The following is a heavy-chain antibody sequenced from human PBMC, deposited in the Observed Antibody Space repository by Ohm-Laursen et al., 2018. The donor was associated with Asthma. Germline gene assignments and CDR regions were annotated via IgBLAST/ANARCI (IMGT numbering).Heavy chain of an antibody. D-gene: IGHD1-26*01. CDR1: GYTFSRYS. CDR3: ARIGPEWELPGREYSVHH. J-gene: IGHJ1*01. CDR2: ISTASTFI. V-gene: IGHV3-21*01. Sequence: SLRLSCAASGYTFSRYSIHWVRQVPGKGLEWVASISTASTFIYYADSVWGRFTTSRDNANDLVYLQMHDLRAEDTALYYCARIGPEWELPGREYSVHHWGQGTLVTVSS.